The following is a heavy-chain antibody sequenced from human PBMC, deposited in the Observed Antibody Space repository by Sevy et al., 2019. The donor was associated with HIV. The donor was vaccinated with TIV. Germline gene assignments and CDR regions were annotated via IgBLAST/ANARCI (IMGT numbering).Heavy chain of an antibody. D-gene: IGHD3-22*01. V-gene: IGHV4-61*01. CDR2: IYYSGST. Sequence: SETLSLTCTVSGGSVSSGSYYWSWIRQPAGKGREWIGYIYYSGSTNYNPSLKSRVTISVDTSKNQFSLKLSSVTAADTAVYYCARRDYYGSSGYQTHAFDIWGQGTMVTVSS. J-gene: IGHJ3*02. CDR3: ARRDYYGSSGYQTHAFDI. CDR1: GGSVSSGSYY.